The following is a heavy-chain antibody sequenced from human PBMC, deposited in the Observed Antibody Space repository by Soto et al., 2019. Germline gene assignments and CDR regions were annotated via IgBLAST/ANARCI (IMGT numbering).Heavy chain of an antibody. D-gene: IGHD1-26*01. CDR1: GDSVSSNSAA. CDR2: TYYRSKWYN. CDR3: ARGEQYSGRIFDY. V-gene: IGHV6-1*01. Sequence: PSQTLSLTCVISGDSVSSNSAAWNWLRQSPSRGLEWLGRTYYRSKWYNDYAVSVESRITINPDTSKNHFSLQLNFVTPEDTAVYFCARGEQYSGRIFDYWGQGTLVTVSS. J-gene: IGHJ4*02.